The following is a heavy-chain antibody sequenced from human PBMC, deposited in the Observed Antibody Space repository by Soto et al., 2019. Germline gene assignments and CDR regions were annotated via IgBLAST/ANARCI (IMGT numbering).Heavy chain of an antibody. CDR1: GFTFSSYS. J-gene: IGHJ6*02. CDR2: ISSSSSYI. Sequence: EVQLVESGGGLVKPGGSLRLSCAASGFTFSSYSMNWVRQAPGKGLEWVSSISSSSSYIYYADSVKGRFTISRDNAKNSLYLQMNSLRAEDIAVYYCASHCDFWSGYDPLSGYYYYGMDVWGQGTTVTVSS. V-gene: IGHV3-21*01. CDR3: ASHCDFWSGYDPLSGYYYYGMDV. D-gene: IGHD3-3*01.